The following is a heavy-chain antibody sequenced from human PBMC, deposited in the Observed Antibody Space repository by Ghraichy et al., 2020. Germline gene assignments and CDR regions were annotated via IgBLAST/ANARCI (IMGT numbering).Heavy chain of an antibody. CDR2: ISAGATAI. V-gene: IGHV3-23*01. J-gene: IGHJ3*02. Sequence: GGSLRLSCAASGFTFGSFGMTWVRQAPGKGLEWVSSISAGATAIRYAESVKGRLTISRDNSNSMGYLQMNSLRAEDTALYYCAKVKAAQYSSESYFWHDAFDMWGQGTMVTVSS. D-gene: IGHD3-10*01. CDR3: AKVKAAQYSSESYFWHDAFDM. CDR1: GFTFGSFG.